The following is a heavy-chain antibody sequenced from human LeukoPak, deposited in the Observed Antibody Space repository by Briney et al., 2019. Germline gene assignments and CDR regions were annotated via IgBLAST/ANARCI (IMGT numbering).Heavy chain of an antibody. J-gene: IGHJ4*02. CDR1: GGTFSSYA. V-gene: IGHV1-69*05. CDR2: IIPIFSTA. CDR3: ARGGYSSGWYYFDY. Sequence: GASVKVSCKASGGTFSSYAISWVRQAPGQGLEWMGRIIPIFSTANYAQKFQGRVAITTDESTSTAYMELSSLRSEDTAVYYCARGGYSSGWYYFDYWGQGTLVTVSS. D-gene: IGHD6-19*01.